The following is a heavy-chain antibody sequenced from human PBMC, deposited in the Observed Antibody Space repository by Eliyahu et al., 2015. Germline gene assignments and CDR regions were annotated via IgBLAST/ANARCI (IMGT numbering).Heavy chain of an antibody. CDR3: ASGRITMIVLAFDI. V-gene: IGHV4-39*01. D-gene: IGHD3-22*01. Sequence: QLQLQESGPGLVKPSETLSLTCTVSGGSISSSSYYWGWIRQPPGKGLEWIGSIYYSGSTYYNPSLKSRVTISVDTSKNQFSLKLSSVTAADTAVYYCASGRITMIVLAFDIWGQGTMVTVSS. J-gene: IGHJ3*02. CDR1: GGSISSSSYY. CDR2: IYYSGST.